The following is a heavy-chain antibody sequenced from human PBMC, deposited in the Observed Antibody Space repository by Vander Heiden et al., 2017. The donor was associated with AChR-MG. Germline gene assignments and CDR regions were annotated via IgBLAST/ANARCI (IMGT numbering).Heavy chain of an antibody. CDR3: ARVGLLRTLEYYYDYGMDV. J-gene: IGHJ6*02. CDR1: GGTFRSYA. Sequence: QVQLVPSRAAGQTPGSSVTVSFKAYGGTFRSYAISGVRQAPGQGREGMGRISPILGIANYAQKFQCIVTITADKSTSTAYMELSSLISEDTAVYYGARVGLLRTLEYYYDYGMDVWGQGTTVTVSS. D-gene: IGHD2-15*01. V-gene: IGHV1-69*04. CDR2: ISPILGIA.